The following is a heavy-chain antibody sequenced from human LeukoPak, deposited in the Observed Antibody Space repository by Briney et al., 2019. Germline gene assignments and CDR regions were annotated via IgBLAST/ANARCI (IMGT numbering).Heavy chain of an antibody. CDR1: GFTVSSNY. J-gene: IGHJ4*02. D-gene: IGHD5-24*01. CDR2: IYGSGST. V-gene: IGHV3-53*01. Sequence: PGGSLRLSCAASGFTVSSNYMTWIRQAPGKGLEWVSIIYGSGSTYYADSVKGRFTISRDNSKNTLYLQVNSLRAEDTAVYYCVQVPGGGYWGQGTLVTVSS. CDR3: VQVPGGGY.